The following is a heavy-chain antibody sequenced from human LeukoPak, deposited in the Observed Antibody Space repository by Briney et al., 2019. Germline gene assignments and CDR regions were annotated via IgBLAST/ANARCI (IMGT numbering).Heavy chain of an antibody. CDR2: LSNDGSNE. Sequence: GGSLRLSCAASGFTFSDYGMHWVRQAPGKGLGWVGVLSNDGSNENYVDSVKGRLTISRDNSENMLYLQMNSLRSDDTAVYYCARQEYCSSTSCYLGYFDYWGQGTLVTVSS. V-gene: IGHV3-30*03. J-gene: IGHJ4*02. CDR3: ARQEYCSSTSCYLGYFDY. D-gene: IGHD2-2*01. CDR1: GFTFSDYG.